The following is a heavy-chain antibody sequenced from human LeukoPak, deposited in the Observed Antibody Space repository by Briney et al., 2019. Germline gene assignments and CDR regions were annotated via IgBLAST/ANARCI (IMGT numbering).Heavy chain of an antibody. CDR2: IHYSGST. CDR1: GGSISNRGYY. J-gene: IGHJ3*02. Sequence: SETLSLTCTVSGGSISNRGYYWGWIRQPPGKGLEWIGSIHYSGSTYYNPSLKSRVTTSVDTSKNQFSLELTSVTAADTAVYYCARDEGDYGAGKTFDIWGQGTKVTVSS. D-gene: IGHD3-10*01. V-gene: IGHV4-39*07. CDR3: ARDEGDYGAGKTFDI.